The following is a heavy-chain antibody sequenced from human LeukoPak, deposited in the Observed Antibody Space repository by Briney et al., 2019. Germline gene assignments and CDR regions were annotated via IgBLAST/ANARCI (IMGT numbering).Heavy chain of an antibody. CDR2: IYYSGST. Sequence: PSETLSLTCTVSGGSISSYYWSWIRQPPGKGLEWIGYIYYSGSTNYNPSVKSRVTISVATSKNQFSLKLSSVTAADTAVYYCARDVTGNDAFDIWGQGTMVTVSS. V-gene: IGHV4-59*01. CDR1: GGSISSYY. J-gene: IGHJ3*02. CDR3: ARDVTGNDAFDI. D-gene: IGHD1-20*01.